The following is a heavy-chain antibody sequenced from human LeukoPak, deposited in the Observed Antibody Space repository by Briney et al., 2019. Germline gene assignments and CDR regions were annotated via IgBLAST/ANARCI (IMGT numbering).Heavy chain of an antibody. V-gene: IGHV1-69*05. J-gene: IGHJ4*02. CDR3: ASLVVPAARGDY. D-gene: IGHD2-2*01. CDR1: GGTFSSYA. Sequence: ASVKVSCKASGGTFSSYAISWVRQAPGQGLEWMGGIIPIFGTANYAQKFQGRVTITTDESTSTAYMELSSLRSEDTAVYYCASLVVPAARGDYWGQGTLSPSPQ. CDR2: IIPIFGTA.